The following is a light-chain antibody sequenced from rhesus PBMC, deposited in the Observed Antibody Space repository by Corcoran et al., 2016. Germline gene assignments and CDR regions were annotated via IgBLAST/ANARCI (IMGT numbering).Light chain of an antibody. CDR3: ASYSSGDTII. J-gene: IGLJ1*01. CDR2: GVP. CDR1: SSDIGGYNR. V-gene: IGLV2-13*03. Sequence: QAAPTQSPSVSGSPGQSVTISCTGTSSDIGGYNRVSWYQQHPDKAPKVLIYGVPVRPPGVSDRFSGSKSGNTASLTISGLQAEDEADYYCASYSSGDTIIFGSGTRLTVL.